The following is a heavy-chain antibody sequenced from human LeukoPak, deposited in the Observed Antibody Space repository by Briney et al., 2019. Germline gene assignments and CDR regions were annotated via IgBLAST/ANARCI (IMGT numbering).Heavy chain of an antibody. V-gene: IGHV4-59*01. CDR1: GGSIRSYY. J-gene: IGHJ5*02. CDR2: IYYSGST. Sequence: SETLSLTCTVSGGSIRSYYWSWIRQTPRKGLEWIGYIYYSGSTNYNPSLKSRVTISVDTSKNQFSLKLSSVTAADTAVYYCARHLRGYCSSTSCWYWCDPWGQGTLVTVSS. D-gene: IGHD2-2*01. CDR3: ARHLRGYCSSTSCWYWCDP.